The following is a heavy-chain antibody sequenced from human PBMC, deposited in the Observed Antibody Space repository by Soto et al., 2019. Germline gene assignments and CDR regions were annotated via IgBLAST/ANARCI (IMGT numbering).Heavy chain of an antibody. CDR2: TSNSAPT. Sequence: QVQLQESGPGLVKPSETLSLTCTVSGGSISSYHWSWIRQSPGKGLEWIGYTSNSAPTIYNPSLKSRAPXSXDXXKNQFSLRLNSVTAADTAVYFCARQFRDVYNAVEYWGQGALVTVSS. D-gene: IGHD1-1*01. V-gene: IGHV4-59*08. CDR1: GGSISSYH. J-gene: IGHJ4*02. CDR3: ARQFRDVYNAVEY.